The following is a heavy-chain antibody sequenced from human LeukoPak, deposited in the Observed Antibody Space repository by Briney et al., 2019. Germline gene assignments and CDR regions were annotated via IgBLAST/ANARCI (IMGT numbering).Heavy chain of an antibody. J-gene: IGHJ6*03. Sequence: QPGGSLRLSCAASGFTFSSYEMNWVRQAPGKGLEWVSYISSSGSIIYYADSVKGRFTISRDNAKNSLYLQMNSLRAEDTAVYYCASGDCYSCDYHYYMDVWGKGTTVTISS. CDR2: ISSSGSII. V-gene: IGHV3-48*03. D-gene: IGHD2-21*02. CDR1: GFTFSSYE. CDR3: ASGDCYSCDYHYYMDV.